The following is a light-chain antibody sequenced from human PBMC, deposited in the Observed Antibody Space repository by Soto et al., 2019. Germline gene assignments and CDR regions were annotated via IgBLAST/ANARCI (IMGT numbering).Light chain of an antibody. CDR3: QHRSNWPIT. V-gene: IGKV3-11*01. CDR2: GTS. CDR1: QSVSSY. J-gene: IGKJ5*01. Sequence: TVLTQSPATLSLSPGERATLSCRASQSVSSYLAWYQQKPGQAPRLLIYGTSNRATGIPARFSGSGSGTDFTLTISSLEPEDFAVYYCQHRSNWPITFGQGTRLEIK.